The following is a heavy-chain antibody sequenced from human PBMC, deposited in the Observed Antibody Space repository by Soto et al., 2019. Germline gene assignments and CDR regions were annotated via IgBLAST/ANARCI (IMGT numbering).Heavy chain of an antibody. J-gene: IGHJ4*02. CDR1: GYTFTSYG. Sequence: QVQLVQSGGEVKKPGASVKVSCKASGYTFTSYGISWVRQAPGQGLEWVGWISAYNGNTNYAQKLQDRATMTTDTSTSTAYMELRSLRSDDTAVYYCARDRHYDFLDSGDYWGQGTLVTVSS. D-gene: IGHD3-3*01. CDR2: ISAYNGNT. V-gene: IGHV1-18*01. CDR3: ARDRHYDFLDSGDY.